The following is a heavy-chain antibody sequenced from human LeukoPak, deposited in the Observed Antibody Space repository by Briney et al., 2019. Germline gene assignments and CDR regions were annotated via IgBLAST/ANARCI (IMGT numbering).Heavy chain of an antibody. V-gene: IGHV1-2*02. Sequence: GASVKVSCKASGYTFTGYYMHWVRQAPGQGLEWMGWINPNSGGTNYAQKFQGRVTMTRDTSISTAYMELSRLRSDDTAVYYCARDPYSSSWYPLGSYFDYWGQGTLVTVSS. CDR1: GYTFTGYY. D-gene: IGHD6-13*01. CDR3: ARDPYSSSWYPLGSYFDY. CDR2: INPNSGGT. J-gene: IGHJ4*02.